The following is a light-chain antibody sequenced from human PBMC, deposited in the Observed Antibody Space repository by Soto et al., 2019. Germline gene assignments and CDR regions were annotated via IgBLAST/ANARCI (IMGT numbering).Light chain of an antibody. CDR2: DVS. CDR3: SSYTSSTSNV. J-gene: IGLJ1*01. V-gene: IGLV2-14*01. CDR1: SSEVGVYNY. Sequence: QSLLTQPVAVSGSPGQSITISCTVTSSEVGVYNYVSWYQRHPGKAPKLIIYDVSNRPSGVSNRFSGSKSGNTASLTISGLQVEDEAEYYCSSYTSSTSNVFGTGTKVTAL.